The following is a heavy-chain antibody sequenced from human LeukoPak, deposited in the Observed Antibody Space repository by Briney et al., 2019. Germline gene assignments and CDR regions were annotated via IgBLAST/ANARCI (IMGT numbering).Heavy chain of an antibody. D-gene: IGHD5-12*01. J-gene: IGHJ4*02. CDR3: ARSMVATLGFDY. CDR1: GGSISSYY. CDR2: IYSGGTT. V-gene: IGHV3-53*01. Sequence: ETLSLTCTVSGGSISSYYWSWIRQPPGKGLEWVSVIYSGGTTYYADSVKGRFTITRDNSKNTLYLQMNSLRAEDTAVYYCARSMVATLGFDYWGQGTLVTVSS.